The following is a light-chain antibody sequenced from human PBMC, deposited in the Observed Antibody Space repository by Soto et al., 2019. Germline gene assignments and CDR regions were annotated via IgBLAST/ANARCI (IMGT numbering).Light chain of an antibody. CDR3: QKYDSAPYT. Sequence: DIQMTQSPSSLSASVGDRVTITCRTSQGINSYLACYQQKPGKVPKLLIYLASTLQSGVPSRYSGSGSGTDLTLTISSLQPEDVANYYCQKYDSAPYTFGQGKKL. CDR2: LAS. CDR1: QGINSY. J-gene: IGKJ2*01. V-gene: IGKV1-27*01.